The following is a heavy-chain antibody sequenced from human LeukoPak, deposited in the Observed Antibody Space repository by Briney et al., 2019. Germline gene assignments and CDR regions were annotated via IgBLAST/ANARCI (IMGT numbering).Heavy chain of an antibody. CDR1: GYTFTSYY. J-gene: IGHJ4*02. CDR3: ARDGRARYFDY. D-gene: IGHD1-1*01. CDR2: IDPSGGST. V-gene: IGHV1-46*01. Sequence: GASVKVSCKASGYTFTSYYMHWVRQAPGQGLEWMGIIDPSGGSTSYAQKFQGRVTMTRDTSTSTVYMELSSLRSEDTAVYYWARDGRARYFDYWGQGTLVTVSS.